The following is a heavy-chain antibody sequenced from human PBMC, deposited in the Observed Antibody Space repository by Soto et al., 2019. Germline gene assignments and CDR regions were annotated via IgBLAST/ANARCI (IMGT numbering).Heavy chain of an antibody. D-gene: IGHD3-3*01. V-gene: IGHV3-23*01. Sequence: EVQLLESGGGLVQPGGSLRLSCEASGFTFSNYAMCWVRQAPGKGLEWVSSTSGSGSSTYYTDSVKDRFTMSRDNSKDTLYLQMNSLRAEDTAIYYCAKDVRSGTSCRNFDYWGRGNLVTVSS. CDR1: GFTFSNYA. J-gene: IGHJ4*02. CDR2: TSGSGSST. CDR3: AKDVRSGTSCRNFDY.